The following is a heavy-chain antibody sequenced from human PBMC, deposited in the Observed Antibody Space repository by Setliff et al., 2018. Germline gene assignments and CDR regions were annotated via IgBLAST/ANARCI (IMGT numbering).Heavy chain of an antibody. J-gene: IGHJ5*02. Sequence: SVKVSCKASGGTFSSYAISWVRQAPGQGLEWMGGIIPIFGTANYAQKVQGRVTITADESTSTAYMELSSLRSEDTAVYYCARGYRGYYNFWSGSQVANWFDPWGQGTLVTVSS. CDR3: ARGYRGYYNFWSGSQVANWFDP. CDR1: GGTFSSYA. D-gene: IGHD3-3*01. CDR2: IIPIFGTA. V-gene: IGHV1-69*13.